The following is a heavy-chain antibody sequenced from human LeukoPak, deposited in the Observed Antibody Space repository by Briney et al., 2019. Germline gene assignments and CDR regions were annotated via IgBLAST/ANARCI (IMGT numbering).Heavy chain of an antibody. Sequence: SETLSLTCAVYGGSFSGYYWSWIRQPPGKGLEWIGEINHSGSTNYNPSLKSRVTISVDTSKNQFSLKLSSVTAADTAVYYCARGVDTERFFDYWGQGTLVTVSS. CDR3: ARGVDTERFFDY. J-gene: IGHJ4*02. D-gene: IGHD2-2*02. CDR1: GGSFSGYY. CDR2: INHSGST. V-gene: IGHV4-34*01.